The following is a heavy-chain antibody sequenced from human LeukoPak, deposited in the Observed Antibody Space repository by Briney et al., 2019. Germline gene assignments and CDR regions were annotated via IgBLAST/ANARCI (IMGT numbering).Heavy chain of an antibody. J-gene: IGHJ4*02. D-gene: IGHD3-22*01. V-gene: IGHV3-30*04. CDR2: ISYDGSNK. Sequence: GGSLRLSCAASGFTFSSYAMHWVRQAPGKGLEWVAVISYDGSNKYYADSVKGRVTISRDNSKNTLYLQMNSLRAEDTAVYYCARVEDRVVDHWGQGTLVTVSS. CDR3: ARVEDRVVDH. CDR1: GFTFSSYA.